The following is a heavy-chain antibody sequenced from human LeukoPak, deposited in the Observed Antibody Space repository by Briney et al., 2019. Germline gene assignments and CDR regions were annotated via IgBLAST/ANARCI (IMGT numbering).Heavy chain of an antibody. CDR3: AKMALYGDYTDY. CDR1: GFTFSSYA. Sequence: QSGGSLRLSCAASGFTFSSYAMSWVRQAPGKGLEWVSVISGSGGSTYYADSVKGRFTISRDNSKNTLYLQMNSLRAEDTAVYYCAKMALYGDYTDYWGQGTLVTVSS. D-gene: IGHD4-17*01. CDR2: ISGSGGST. J-gene: IGHJ4*02. V-gene: IGHV3-23*01.